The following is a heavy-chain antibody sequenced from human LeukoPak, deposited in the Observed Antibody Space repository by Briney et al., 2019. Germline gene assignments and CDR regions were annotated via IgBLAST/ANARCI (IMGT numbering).Heavy chain of an antibody. CDR2: INPNSGGT. CDR3: AREAPYSTSSDWFDP. D-gene: IGHD6-6*01. V-gene: IGHV1-2*02. J-gene: IGHJ5*02. Sequence: ASVKVSCKASGYTFTDYYIHWVRQAPGQGLEWMGWINPNSGGTNSAQKFQGRVTMTRDTSISTAYMDLSRLRSDDTAVYYCAREAPYSTSSDWFDPWGQGTLVTVSS. CDR1: GYTFTDYY.